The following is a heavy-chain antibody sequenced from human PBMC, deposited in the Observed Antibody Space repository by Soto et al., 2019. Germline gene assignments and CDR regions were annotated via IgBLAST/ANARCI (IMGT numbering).Heavy chain of an antibody. CDR1: GGSISSHYYY. V-gene: IGHV4-39*01. Sequence: QLQLQESGPGLVKPSETLSLTCAVSGGSISSHYYYWGWVRQPPGKGLEWIGSIYYSESTFYNPSLQSRVTISVDTSKNQFSLNLSSVTAADTAVFYCVSYYGSGTYIDFQHWGQGTLVTVSS. D-gene: IGHD3-10*01. CDR3: VSYYGSGTYIDFQH. J-gene: IGHJ1*01. CDR2: IYYSEST.